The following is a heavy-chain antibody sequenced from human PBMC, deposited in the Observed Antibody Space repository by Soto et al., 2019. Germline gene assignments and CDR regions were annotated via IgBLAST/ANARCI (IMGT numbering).Heavy chain of an antibody. Sequence: PSDTLSLTCTFSGRSTSSSSYYGGWVPRPPGKVLEWIGSMYYSGSTYYNPSLQSRVTISVDTSKNQFSLTLSFVTAADPAVYSCARRALSCSSTSCSYYFDYWGQGTLVTVSS. J-gene: IGHJ4*02. CDR1: GRSTSSSSYY. CDR2: MYYSGST. D-gene: IGHD2-2*01. V-gene: IGHV4-39*01. CDR3: ARRALSCSSTSCSYYFDY.